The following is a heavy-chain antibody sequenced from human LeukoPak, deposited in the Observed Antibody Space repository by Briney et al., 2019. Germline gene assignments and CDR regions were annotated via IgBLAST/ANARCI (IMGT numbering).Heavy chain of an antibody. J-gene: IGHJ4*02. CDR1: GFTFSSYA. Sequence: PGGSLRLSCAASGFTFSSYAMSWVRQAPGKGLEWVAVTYSDGSRYHAESVKGRFTISRDNSKNTLYLQMNSLRAEDTAVYYCAASPDYYDSSGYSYYFDYWGQGTLVTVSS. V-gene: IGHV3-23*03. CDR2: TYSDGSR. D-gene: IGHD3-22*01. CDR3: AASPDYYDSSGYSYYFDY.